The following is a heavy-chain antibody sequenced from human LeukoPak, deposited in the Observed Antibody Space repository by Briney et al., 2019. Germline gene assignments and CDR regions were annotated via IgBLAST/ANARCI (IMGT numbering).Heavy chain of an antibody. J-gene: IGHJ4*02. CDR3: AKMSDGSGYFVLSN. D-gene: IGHD3-22*01. Sequence: GGSLRLSCAASGFTVSSNYMSWVRQAPGKGLEWVSVIYSGGSTYYADSVKGRFTISRDNSKNTLYLQMNSLRAEDTAVYYCAKMSDGSGYFVLSNWGQGTLVTVSS. CDR1: GFTVSSNY. CDR2: IYSGGST. V-gene: IGHV3-53*01.